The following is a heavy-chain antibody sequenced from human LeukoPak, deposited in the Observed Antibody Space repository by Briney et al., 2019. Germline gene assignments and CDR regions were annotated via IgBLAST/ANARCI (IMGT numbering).Heavy chain of an antibody. CDR1: GFTFSSYW. D-gene: IGHD4-17*01. V-gene: IGHV3-7*01. CDR3: AREPHSTTVTTLINYYFDY. J-gene: IGHJ4*02. Sequence: HAGGSLRLSCAASGFTFSSYWMSWVRQAPGKGLEWVANIKQDGSEKYYVDSVKGRFTISRDNAKNSLYLQMNSLRAEDTAVYYCAREPHSTTVTTLINYYFDYWGQGTLVTVSS. CDR2: IKQDGSEK.